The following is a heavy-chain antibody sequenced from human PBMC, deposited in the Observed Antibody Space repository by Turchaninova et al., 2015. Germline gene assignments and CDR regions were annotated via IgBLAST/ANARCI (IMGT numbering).Heavy chain of an antibody. CDR1: GFAFGTYG. CDR3: AIIRDFLGDY. D-gene: IGHD3/OR15-3a*01. V-gene: IGHV3-23*01. Sequence: GFAFGTYGMTWVRQAPGKGLEWVSSISGRGNNTYYADSVRGRFTISRDSSKNTLSLQMNRPSAEDTAIYYGAIIRDFLGDYWGQGTLVTVSS. CDR2: ISGRGNNT. J-gene: IGHJ4*02.